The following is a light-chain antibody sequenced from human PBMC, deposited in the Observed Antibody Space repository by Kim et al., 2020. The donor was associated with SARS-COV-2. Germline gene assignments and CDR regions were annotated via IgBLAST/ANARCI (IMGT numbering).Light chain of an antibody. CDR1: QGISNY. J-gene: IGKJ1*01. Sequence: ASVGDRVTITCRASQGISNYLAWYQQKPVKVPNLRIYAESTLQSGVPSRFSGSGSGTAFTLTISSLQPDDVATYYCQKSDSAPWTLGQGTKVDIK. CDR3: QKSDSAPWT. V-gene: IGKV1-27*01. CDR2: AES.